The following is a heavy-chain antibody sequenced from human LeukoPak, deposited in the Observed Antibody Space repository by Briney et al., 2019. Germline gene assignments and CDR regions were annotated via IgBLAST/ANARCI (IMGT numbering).Heavy chain of an antibody. CDR2: IYYSGST. J-gene: IGHJ6*03. CDR1: GGSISSYY. CDR3: ARTTEGGYTYGYFYYYYMDV. D-gene: IGHD5-18*01. Sequence: ETSETLSLTCTVSGGSISSYYWSWTRQPPGKGLEWIGYIYYSGSTNYNPSLKSRVTISVDTSKNQFSLKLSSVTAADTAVYYCARTTEGGYTYGYFYYYYMDVWGKGTTVTISS. V-gene: IGHV4-59*01.